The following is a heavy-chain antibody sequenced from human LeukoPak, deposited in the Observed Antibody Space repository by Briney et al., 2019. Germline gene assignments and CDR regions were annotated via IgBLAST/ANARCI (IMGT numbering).Heavy chain of an antibody. CDR2: MNPNSGNT. CDR1: GYTFTSYD. V-gene: IGHV1-8*01. CDR3: AVYDSSGYYYSNDAFDI. Sequence: GASVKVSCKASGYTFTSYDINWVRQATGQGLERMGWMNPNSGNTGYAQKFQGRVTMTRNTSISTAYMELSSLRSEDTVLYYCAVYDSSGYYYSNDAFDIWGQGTMVTVSS. D-gene: IGHD3-22*01. J-gene: IGHJ3*02.